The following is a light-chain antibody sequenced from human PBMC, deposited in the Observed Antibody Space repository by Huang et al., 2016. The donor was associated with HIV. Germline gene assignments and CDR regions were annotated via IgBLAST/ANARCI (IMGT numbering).Light chain of an antibody. V-gene: IGKV1-5*03. CDR3: QQYNRYSVT. CDR1: QSISTS. J-gene: IGKJ2*01. Sequence: DIQMTQFPSTLSASIGDRVTITCRASQSISTSLAWYQQKPGKAPKLLIYKATSFESGVPPRFSGRGSGTEFTLTISSLQPDDFATYYCQQYNRYSVTFGQGTKLEIK. CDR2: KAT.